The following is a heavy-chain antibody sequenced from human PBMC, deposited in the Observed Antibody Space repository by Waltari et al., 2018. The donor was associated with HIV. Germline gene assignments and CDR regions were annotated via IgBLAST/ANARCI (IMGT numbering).Heavy chain of an antibody. Sequence: QVRLQESGPGLVKPSQTLSLTCTVSGGSISSGTYFWCWIRQPPGKGPEWIGYIYHSGDSDYNPSLKRRVTISMDTSKKQFSLRLSSVTAADTAVYYCARGGDFWSGFPVWGQGTTVTISS. J-gene: IGHJ6*02. CDR1: GGSISSGTYF. V-gene: IGHV4-30-4*01. CDR2: IYHSGDS. CDR3: ARGGDFWSGFPV. D-gene: IGHD3-3*01.